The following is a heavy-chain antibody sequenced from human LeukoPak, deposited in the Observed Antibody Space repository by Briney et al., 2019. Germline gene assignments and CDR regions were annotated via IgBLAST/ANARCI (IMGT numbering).Heavy chain of an antibody. J-gene: IGHJ6*03. Sequence: SVKVSCKASGFTFTSSAMQWVRQARGQRLEWIGWIVVGSGNTNYAQKFQERVTITRDMSTSTAYMELSGLRSEDTAVYYCAAGAYSGYDYYYYYYMDVWGKGTTITVSS. V-gene: IGHV1-58*02. CDR1: GFTFTSSA. D-gene: IGHD5-12*01. CDR2: IVVGSGNT. CDR3: AAGAYSGYDYYYYYYMDV.